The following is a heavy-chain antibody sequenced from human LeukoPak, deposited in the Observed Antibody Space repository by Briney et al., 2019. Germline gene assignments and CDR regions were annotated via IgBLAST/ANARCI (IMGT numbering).Heavy chain of an antibody. V-gene: IGHV3-74*01. CDR3: ARDSYSSTWSYGMDV. CDR1: GFTFSNYW. Sequence: GGSLRLSCAASGFTFSNYWMDWVRQAPGKGLVWVSRINTDGSSTKYADSVKGRFTISRDNANNTLFLQMNTLRAEDTAVYYCARDSYSSTWSYGMDVWGQGTTVTVSS. J-gene: IGHJ6*02. D-gene: IGHD6-6*01. CDR2: INTDGSST.